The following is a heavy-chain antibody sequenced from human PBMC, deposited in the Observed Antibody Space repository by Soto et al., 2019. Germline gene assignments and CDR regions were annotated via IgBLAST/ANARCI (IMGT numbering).Heavy chain of an antibody. CDR3: AREIAVAPLFDY. J-gene: IGHJ4*02. CDR2: IYYSGST. CDR1: GGSISSYY. V-gene: IGHV4-59*01. D-gene: IGHD6-19*01. Sequence: SETLSLTCTVSGGSISSYYWSGIRQPPGKGLEWIGYIYYSGSTNYNPPLKSRVTISVDTSKNQFSLKLSSVTAADTAVYCCAREIAVAPLFDYWGQGTLVTVSS.